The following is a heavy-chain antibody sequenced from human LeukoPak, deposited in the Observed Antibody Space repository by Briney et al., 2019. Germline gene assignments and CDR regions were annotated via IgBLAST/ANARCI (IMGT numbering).Heavy chain of an antibody. J-gene: IGHJ4*02. CDR1: GGTVSSYA. CDR3: ARDGSELRGYSYGSFDY. CDR2: IIPIFGTA. D-gene: IGHD5-18*01. V-gene: IGHV1-69*13. Sequence: GASVKVSCKASGGTVSSYAISWVRQAPGQGLEWMGGIIPIFGTANYAQKFQGRVTITADESTSTAYMEPSSLRSEDTAVYYCARDGSELRGYSYGSFDYWGQGTPVTVSS.